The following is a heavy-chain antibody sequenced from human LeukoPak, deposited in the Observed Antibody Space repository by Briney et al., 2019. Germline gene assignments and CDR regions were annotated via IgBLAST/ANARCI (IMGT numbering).Heavy chain of an antibody. J-gene: IGHJ4*02. CDR2: INHSGST. CDR1: GGSVSGYY. V-gene: IGHV4-34*01. Sequence: PSETLSLTYAVYGGSVSGYYWSWIRQPPGKGLEWIGEINHSGSTNYNPSLKSRVTISVDTSKNQFSLKLSSVTAADTAVYYCARHVRGSGSYGYWGQGTLVTVSS. CDR3: ARHVRGSGSYGY. D-gene: IGHD3-10*01.